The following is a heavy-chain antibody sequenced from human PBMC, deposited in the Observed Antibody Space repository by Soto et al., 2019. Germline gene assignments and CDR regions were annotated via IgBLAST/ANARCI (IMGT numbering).Heavy chain of an antibody. Sequence: QVQLVQSGAEVKKPGSSVKVSCKASGGTFSSYTISWVRQAPGQGLEWMGRIIPILGIANYAQKFQGRVTITADKSTSTAYMELSSLRSEDTAVYYCARDRPSSYCGGDCNNYWYFDLWGRGTLVTVSS. CDR1: GGTFSSYT. J-gene: IGHJ2*01. CDR2: IIPILGIA. D-gene: IGHD2-21*01. V-gene: IGHV1-69*08. CDR3: ARDRPSSYCGGDCNNYWYFDL.